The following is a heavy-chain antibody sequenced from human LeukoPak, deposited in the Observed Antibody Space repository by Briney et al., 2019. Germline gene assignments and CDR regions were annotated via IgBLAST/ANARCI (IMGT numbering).Heavy chain of an antibody. D-gene: IGHD3-22*01. CDR1: GYTFTSYY. V-gene: IGHV1-46*01. CDR3: ARDQYYDSSGYCYWYFDL. Sequence: ASVKVSCKASGYTFTSYYIHWVRQAPGQGLEWMGVINPSGGGTSYAQKFQGRVTMTRDTSASTVYMDLRSLRSEDTAVYFCARDQYYDSSGYCYWYFDLWGRGTLVTVSS. J-gene: IGHJ2*01. CDR2: INPSGGGT.